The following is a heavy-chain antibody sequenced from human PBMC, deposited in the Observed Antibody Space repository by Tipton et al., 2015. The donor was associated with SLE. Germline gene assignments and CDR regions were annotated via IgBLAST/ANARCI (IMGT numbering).Heavy chain of an antibody. D-gene: IGHD6-13*01. CDR2: IIPRYGTT. CDR3: ARGDSSSWYYFDY. V-gene: IGHV1-69*05. Sequence: QSGPEVKKPGSSVKVSRKTSGGTFSNYVITWVRQAPGQGLEWMGVIIPRYGTTNYAQKFQGRVTITTDESRSTSYMELRSLRSEDTAVYYCARGDSSSWYYFDYWGQGTLVTVSS. CDR1: GGTFSNYV. J-gene: IGHJ4*02.